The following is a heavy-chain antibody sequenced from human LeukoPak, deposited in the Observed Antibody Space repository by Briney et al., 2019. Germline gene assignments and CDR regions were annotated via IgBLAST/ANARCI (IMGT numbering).Heavy chain of an antibody. CDR2: ISGSGGGT. D-gene: IGHD3-22*01. Sequence: GGSLRLSCAASGFIFSTYAMTWVRQAPGKGLEWVSSISGSGGGTYYVDSVKGRFTISRDNSKNTLYLQMNSLRAEDTAVCYCAKIESSPYSGDWGQGTLVTVSS. J-gene: IGHJ4*02. CDR3: AKIESSPYSGD. V-gene: IGHV3-23*01. CDR1: GFIFSTYA.